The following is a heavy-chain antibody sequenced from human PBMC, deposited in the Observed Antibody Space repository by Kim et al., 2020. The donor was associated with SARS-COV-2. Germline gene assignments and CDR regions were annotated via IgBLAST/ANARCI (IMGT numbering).Heavy chain of an antibody. Sequence: VSVRSRITINPDTSQTQFSLQLNSVTPEDTAVYYCARERDYGGNSADFDYWGQGTLVTVSS. V-gene: IGHV6-1*01. D-gene: IGHD4-17*01. CDR3: ARERDYGGNSADFDY. J-gene: IGHJ4*02.